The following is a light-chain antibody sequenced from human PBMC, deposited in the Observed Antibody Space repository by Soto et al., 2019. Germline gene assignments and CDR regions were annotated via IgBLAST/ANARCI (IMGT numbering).Light chain of an antibody. V-gene: IGLV2-8*01. Sequence: QSVVTQPRSASGSLGQAVTISCTGTSSDVGAYDYVSWYQQHPGKAPKLMIYEINKRPSGVPDRFSGSKSGNTASLTVSGLQAGDEADYYCSSFAGSNDFPYVFGTGTKV. CDR2: EIN. CDR3: SSFAGSNDFPYV. CDR1: SSDVGAYDY. J-gene: IGLJ1*01.